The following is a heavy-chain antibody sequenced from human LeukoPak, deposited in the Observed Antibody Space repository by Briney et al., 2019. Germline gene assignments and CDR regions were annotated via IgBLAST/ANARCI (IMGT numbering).Heavy chain of an antibody. V-gene: IGHV4-30-4*01. D-gene: IGHD3-10*01. J-gene: IGHJ4*02. CDR2: IYYSGST. CDR1: GGSISSGDYY. Sequence: PSQTLSLTCTVSGGSISSGDYYWSWIRQPPGKGLEWIGYIYYSGSTYYNPSLKSRVTISVDMSKNQFSLKLSSVTAADTAVYYCASDDGSGRIDYWGQGTLVTVSS. CDR3: ASDDGSGRIDY.